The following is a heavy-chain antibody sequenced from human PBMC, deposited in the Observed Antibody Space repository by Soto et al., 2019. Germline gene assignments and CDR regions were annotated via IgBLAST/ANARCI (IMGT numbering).Heavy chain of an antibody. J-gene: IGHJ4*02. D-gene: IGHD5-18*01. CDR1: GFSFSSYD. CDR3: AKKGGRIQRYLDY. V-gene: IGHV3-30*18. CDR2: ISSDGSDE. Sequence: QVQLVESGGGVVQPGRSLRLSCAASGFSFSSYDMYWVRQAPGKGLEWVAVISSDGSDEKYVDSVKGRFTISRDKSRNTLYLQMNSLRTEDTAVYFCAKKGGRIQRYLDYWGQGTVVTVSS.